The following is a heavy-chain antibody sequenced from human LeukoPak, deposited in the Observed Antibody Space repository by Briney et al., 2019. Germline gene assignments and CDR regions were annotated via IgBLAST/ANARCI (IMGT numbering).Heavy chain of an antibody. CDR1: GCSISSGSYY. D-gene: IGHD2-15*01. Sequence: PSQTLSLTCTVSGCSISSGSYYWSWIRQPAGKGLEWIGRIYTSGSTNYNPSLKSRVTISVDTSKNQFSLKLSSVTAADTAVYYCARVFRYCSGGSCYSGVEYWGQGTLVTVSS. V-gene: IGHV4-61*02. J-gene: IGHJ4*02. CDR3: ARVFRYCSGGSCYSGVEY. CDR2: IYTSGST.